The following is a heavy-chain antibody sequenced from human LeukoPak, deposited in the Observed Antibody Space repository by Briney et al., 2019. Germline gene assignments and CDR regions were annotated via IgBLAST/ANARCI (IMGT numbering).Heavy chain of an antibody. D-gene: IGHD6-13*01. CDR1: GDSVSGYY. Sequence: PSETLSLTCSVSGDSVSGYYWSWIRQPPGKGLEWIGYIYYTGNTNYNPSLKSRVTMSVDTSKNQFSLKLSSVTAADTAVYYCARVYSSSSLGPWGQGTLVTVSS. J-gene: IGHJ4*02. CDR2: IYYTGNT. CDR3: ARVYSSSSLGP. V-gene: IGHV4-59*08.